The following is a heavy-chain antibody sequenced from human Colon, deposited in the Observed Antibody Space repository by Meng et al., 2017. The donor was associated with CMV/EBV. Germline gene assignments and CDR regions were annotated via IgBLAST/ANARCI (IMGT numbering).Heavy chain of an antibody. CDR3: GKNRVES. J-gene: IGHJ4*02. Sequence: GGSLRLSCAASGFTFSSYAMSWVRQAPGKGLEWVANIKEDGSEQFYADSVKGRFTISRDNAKNSLYLQMNSLRAGDTALYYCGKNRVESWGQGTLVTVSS. CDR2: IKEDGSEQ. V-gene: IGHV3-7*01. CDR1: GFTFSSYA. D-gene: IGHD3-10*01.